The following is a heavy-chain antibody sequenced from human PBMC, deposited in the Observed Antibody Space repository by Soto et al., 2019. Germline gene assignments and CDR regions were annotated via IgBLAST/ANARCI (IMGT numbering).Heavy chain of an antibody. D-gene: IGHD2-2*01. CDR1: GGSFSGYY. CDR3: ARGRARYCSSTSCQRGPYYYYYYGMDV. Sequence: TSETLSLTCAVYGGSFSGYYWSWIRQPPGKGLEWIGEINHSGSTNYNPSLKSRVTISVDTSKNQFSLKLSSVTAADTAVYYCARGRARYCSSTSCQRGPYYYYYYGMDVWGQGTTVTVSS. J-gene: IGHJ6*02. CDR2: INHSGST. V-gene: IGHV4-34*01.